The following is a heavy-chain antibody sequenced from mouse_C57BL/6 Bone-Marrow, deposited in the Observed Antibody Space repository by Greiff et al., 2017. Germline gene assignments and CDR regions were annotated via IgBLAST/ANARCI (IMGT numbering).Heavy chain of an antibody. CDR2: ISGGGGTT. Sequence: EVLLVESGGGLVKPGGSLKLSCAASGFTFSSYTMSWVRQTPEKRLEWVATISGGGGTTYYPDSVKGRFTISRDNAKNTLYLQMSSLRSEDTALYYGERAYYINDGVAYWGQGTLVTVSA. J-gene: IGHJ3*01. V-gene: IGHV5-9*01. D-gene: IGHD2-5*01. CDR1: GFTFSSYT. CDR3: ERAYYINDGVAY.